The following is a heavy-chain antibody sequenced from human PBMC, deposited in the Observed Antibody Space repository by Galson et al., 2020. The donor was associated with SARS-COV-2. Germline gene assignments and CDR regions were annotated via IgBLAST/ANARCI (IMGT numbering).Heavy chain of an antibody. CDR3: ARSRAYLTYYYYYGMDV. V-gene: IGHV3-30*04. CDR2: ISYDGSNK. CDR1: GFTFSSYA. J-gene: IGHJ6*02. Sequence: QLGESLKISCAASGFTFSSYAMHWVRQAPGKGLEWVAVISYDGSNKYYADSVKGRFTISRDNSKNTLYLQMNSLRAEDTAVYYCARSRAYLTYYYYYGMDVWGQGTTVTVSS. D-gene: IGHD3-9*01.